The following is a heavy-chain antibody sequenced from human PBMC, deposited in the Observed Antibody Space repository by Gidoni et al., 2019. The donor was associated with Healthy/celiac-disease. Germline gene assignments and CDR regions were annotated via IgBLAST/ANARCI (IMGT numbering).Heavy chain of an antibody. J-gene: IGHJ4*02. D-gene: IGHD2-21*01. Sequence: QVQLVESGGGVVQPGRSLRLSCAASGLTFSSYAMHWVRQAPGKGLEWVAVISYDGSNKYYADSVKGRFTISRDNSKNTLYLQMNSLRAEDTAVYYCARSPHIVVAHFDYWGQGTLVTVSS. CDR1: GLTFSSYA. V-gene: IGHV3-30*01. CDR2: ISYDGSNK. CDR3: ARSPHIVVAHFDY.